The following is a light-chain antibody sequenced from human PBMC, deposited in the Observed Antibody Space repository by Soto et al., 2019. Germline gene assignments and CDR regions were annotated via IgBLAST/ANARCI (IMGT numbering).Light chain of an antibody. Sequence: EIVLTQSPGTLSLSPGDRAPLSCRARQTISSGFLAWYQQKVGQAPRLLIYDASNRATGVPDRFSGSGSGTDFSLTISRLEPEDFAVYHCQQYSSSPRTFGQGTRLEIK. V-gene: IGKV3-20*01. CDR1: QTISSGF. CDR2: DAS. J-gene: IGKJ5*01. CDR3: QQYSSSPRT.